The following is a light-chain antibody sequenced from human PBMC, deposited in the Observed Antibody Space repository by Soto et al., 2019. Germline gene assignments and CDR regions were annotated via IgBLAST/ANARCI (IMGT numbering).Light chain of an antibody. CDR3: QQGYGSPDT. CDR1: QSISKF. CDR2: AAS. V-gene: IGKV1-39*01. Sequence: DIHLTQSPSSLSASVGDRVTITCRASQSISKFLNWYRHDPGKAPKLLVFAASTLQSGVPLRFSGSGSGTDFTLTIDNLQPEDFSTYYCQQGYGSPDTFGQGTRLEIK. J-gene: IGKJ5*01.